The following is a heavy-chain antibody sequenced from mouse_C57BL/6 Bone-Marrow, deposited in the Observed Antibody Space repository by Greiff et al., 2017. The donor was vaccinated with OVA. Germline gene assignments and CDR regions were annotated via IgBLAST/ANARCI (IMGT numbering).Heavy chain of an antibody. CDR3: ARLSMAY. V-gene: IGHV1-50*01. J-gene: IGHJ3*01. CDR1: GYTFTSYW. Sequence: VQLQQPGAELVKPGASVKLSCKASGYTFTSYWMQWVKQRPGQGLEWIGEIDPSDSYTNYNQKFKSKATLTVDTSSSTAYMQLSSLTSEDSAVYYCARLSMAYWGQGTLVTVSA. CDR2: IDPSDSYT.